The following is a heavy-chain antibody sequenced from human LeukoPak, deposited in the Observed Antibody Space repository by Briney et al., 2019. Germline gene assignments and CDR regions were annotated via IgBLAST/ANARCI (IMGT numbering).Heavy chain of an antibody. CDR2: ISSSSSYI. CDR1: GFTFSSYS. J-gene: IGHJ4*02. V-gene: IGHV3-21*01. Sequence: GGSLRLSCAASGFTFSSYSMNWVRQAPGKGLEWVSSISSSSSYIYYADSVKGRFTISRDNAKNSLYLQMNSLRAEDTAVYYCARYPPASSGWRDTYYFDYWGQGTLVTVSS. CDR3: ARYPPASSGWRDTYYFDY. D-gene: IGHD6-19*01.